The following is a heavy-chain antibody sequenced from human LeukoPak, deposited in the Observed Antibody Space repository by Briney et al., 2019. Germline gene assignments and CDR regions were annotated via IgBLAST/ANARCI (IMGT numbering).Heavy chain of an antibody. D-gene: IGHD5-12*01. CDR1: GFTFSDYY. CDR3: ARDPPPMGATSTLDY. V-gene: IGHV3-11*01. Sequence: GGSLRLSCAASGFTFSDYYMSWIRQAPGKGLEWVSYISSSGSTIYYADSVKGRFTISRDNAKNSLYLQMNSLRAEDTAVYYCARDPPPMGATSTLDYWGQGTLVTVSS. CDR2: ISSSGSTI. J-gene: IGHJ4*02.